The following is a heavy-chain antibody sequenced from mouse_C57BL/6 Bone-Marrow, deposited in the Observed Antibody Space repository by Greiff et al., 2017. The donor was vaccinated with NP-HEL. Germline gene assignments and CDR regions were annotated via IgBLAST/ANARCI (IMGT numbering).Heavy chain of an antibody. J-gene: IGHJ3*01. Sequence: EVQVVESGGDLVKPGGSLKLSCAASGFTFSSYGMSWVRQTPDKRLEWVATISSGGSYTYYPDSVKGRFTISRDNAKNTLYLQMSSLKSEDTAMYYCARHQLGLAYWGQGTLVTVSA. V-gene: IGHV5-6*01. CDR1: GFTFSSYG. CDR2: ISSGGSYT. D-gene: IGHD4-1*02. CDR3: ARHQLGLAY.